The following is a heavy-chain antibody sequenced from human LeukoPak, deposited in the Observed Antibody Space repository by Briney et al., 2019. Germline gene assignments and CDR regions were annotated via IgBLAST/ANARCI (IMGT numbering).Heavy chain of an antibody. CDR1: GFTFSSYA. CDR3: ARDGYSGYDYVDYFDY. CDR2: ISYGGSNK. D-gene: IGHD5-12*01. V-gene: IGHV3-30*04. Sequence: GGSLRLSCAASGFTFSSYAMHWVRQAPGKGLEWVAVISYGGSNKYYADSVKGRFTISRDNSKNTLYLQMNSLRAEDTAVYYCARDGYSGYDYVDYFDYWGQGTLVTVSS. J-gene: IGHJ4*02.